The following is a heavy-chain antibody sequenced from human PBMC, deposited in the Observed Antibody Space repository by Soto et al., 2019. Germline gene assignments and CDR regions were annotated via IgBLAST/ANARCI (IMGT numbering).Heavy chain of an antibody. D-gene: IGHD3-10*01. CDR2: ISHSGST. J-gene: IGHJ4*02. CDR1: GGSISSYY. V-gene: IGHV4-59*08. Sequence: QVQLQESGPGLVKPSETLSLTCTVSGGSISSYYWSWIRQPPGKGLEWIGYISHSGSTNYNPSLKSRVTLSVDTSKNQFSLKLSSVTAADTAVYYCARRYGGAVDYWGQGTLVTVSS. CDR3: ARRYGGAVDY.